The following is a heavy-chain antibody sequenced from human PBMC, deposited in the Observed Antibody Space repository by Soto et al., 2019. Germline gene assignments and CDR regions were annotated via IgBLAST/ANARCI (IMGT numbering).Heavy chain of an antibody. CDR2: IIPIFGTA. Sequence: GASVKVSCKASGGTFSSYAISWVRQAPGQGLEWMGGIIPIFGTANYAQKFQGQLTISADKSISIAYLQWSSLKDTDTAMYYCARLGSSGFVSAWDSGGQETLVTVPS. V-gene: IGHV1-69*06. D-gene: IGHD6-19*01. CDR3: ARLGSSGFVSAWDS. CDR1: GGTFSSYA. J-gene: IGHJ4*02.